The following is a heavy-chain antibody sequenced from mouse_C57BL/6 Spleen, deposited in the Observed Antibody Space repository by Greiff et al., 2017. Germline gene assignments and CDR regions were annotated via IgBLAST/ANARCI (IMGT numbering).Heavy chain of an antibody. CDR2: ISSGGSYN. J-gene: IGHJ2*01. D-gene: IGHD1-1*01. Sequence: EVKLVESGGDLAKPGGSLTLSCAASGFTFSSYGMSWVRPTPDKRLEWVATISSGGSYNYSPDSVKGRFTISRDNAKHTLYLQMSSRKSEDTDLYYCARCLDYYGSSYEWGYFDYWGQGTTLTVSS. CDR3: ARCLDYYGSSYEWGYFDY. V-gene: IGHV5-6*01. CDR1: GFTFSSYG.